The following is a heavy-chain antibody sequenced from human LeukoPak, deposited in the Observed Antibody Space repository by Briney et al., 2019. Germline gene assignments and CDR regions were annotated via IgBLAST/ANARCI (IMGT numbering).Heavy chain of an antibody. V-gene: IGHV1-69*13. CDR1: GGTFSSYA. J-gene: IGHJ4*02. D-gene: IGHD3-22*01. CDR2: IIPIFGTA. Sequence: GASVKVSCKASGGTFSSYAISWVRQAPGQGLEWMGGIIPIFGTANYAQKFQGRVTITADESTSTAYMELSRLRSDDTAVYYCARDQPYYYDSSGYYGYWGQGTLVTVSS. CDR3: ARDQPYYYDSSGYYGY.